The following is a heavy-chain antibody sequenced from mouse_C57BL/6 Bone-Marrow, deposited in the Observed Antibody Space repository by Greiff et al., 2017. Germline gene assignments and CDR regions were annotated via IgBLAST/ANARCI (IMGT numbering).Heavy chain of an antibody. CDR2: ISSGGSYT. D-gene: IGHD5-1*01. CDR3: ARHTYWFAY. J-gene: IGHJ3*01. CDR1: GFTFSSYG. V-gene: IGHV5-6*01. Sequence: EVKLVESGGDLVKPGGSLKLSCAASGFTFSSYGMSWVRQTPDKRLEWVANISSGGSYTYYPDSVKGRFTISRDNAKNTLYLQMSSLKSEDTAMYYCARHTYWFAYWGQGTLVTVSA.